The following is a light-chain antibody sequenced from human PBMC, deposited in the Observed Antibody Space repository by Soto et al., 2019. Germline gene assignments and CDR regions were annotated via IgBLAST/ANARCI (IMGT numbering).Light chain of an antibody. V-gene: IGLV1-47*01. Sequence: QYALTQPPSASGTPGQRVTISCSGSSCSIGSDFVYWYQQLPGTAPKLLIYHNYQRPSGVPDRFSGSKSGTSGSLAISDLRSEDEADYYCSAWDDSLSAYVFGAGTKPPS. CDR2: HNY. J-gene: IGLJ1*01. CDR1: SCSIGSDF. CDR3: SAWDDSLSAYV.